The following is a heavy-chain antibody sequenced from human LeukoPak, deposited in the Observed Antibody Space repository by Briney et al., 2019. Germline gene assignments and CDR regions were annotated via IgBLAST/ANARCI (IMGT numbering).Heavy chain of an antibody. D-gene: IGHD3-3*01. Sequence: ASVKVSCKASGYTFTGYYMHWVRQAPGQGLEWMGWINPNGGGTNYAQKFQGRGTMTRDTSISTAYMELSRLRSDDTAVYYCARDERWGYDFWSGHNWFDPWGQGTLVTVSS. V-gene: IGHV1-2*02. CDR2: INPNGGGT. J-gene: IGHJ5*02. CDR3: ARDERWGYDFWSGHNWFDP. CDR1: GYTFTGYY.